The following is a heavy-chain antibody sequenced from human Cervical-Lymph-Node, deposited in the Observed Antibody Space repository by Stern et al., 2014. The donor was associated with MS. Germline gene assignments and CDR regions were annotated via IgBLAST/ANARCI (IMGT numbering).Heavy chain of an antibody. D-gene: IGHD6-6*01. CDR2: IIPIFGTA. J-gene: IGHJ4*02. Sequence: VQLVESGAEVKKPGSSVKVSCKASGGTFNTNVISWVRQAPGQGLEWMGGIIPIFGTALYAQKFQGRVTITANASTRAVYMELSRLRSEDTAVYYCARAAYSTSSYNYWGQGTLVIVSS. CDR1: GGTFNTNV. CDR3: ARAAYSTSSYNY. V-gene: IGHV1-69*01.